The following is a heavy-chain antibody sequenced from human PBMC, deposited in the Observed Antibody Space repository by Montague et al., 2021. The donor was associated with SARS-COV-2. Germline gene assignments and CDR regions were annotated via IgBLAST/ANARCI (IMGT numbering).Heavy chain of an antibody. CDR3: AKDRIVVVVAALFDP. D-gene: IGHD2-15*01. V-gene: IGHV3-23*01. J-gene: IGHJ5*02. CDR1: GFTFSSYA. CDR2: ISGSGGST. Sequence: SLRLSCPASGFTFSSYAMSWVRQAPGKGLEWVSAISGSGGSTYYADSVKGRFTISRDNSKNTLYLQMDSLRAEDTAVYYCAKDRIVVVVAALFDPWGQGTLVTVSS.